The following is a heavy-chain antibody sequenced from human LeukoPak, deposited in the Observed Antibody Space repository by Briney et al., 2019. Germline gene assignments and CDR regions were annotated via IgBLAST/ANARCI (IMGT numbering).Heavy chain of an antibody. CDR3: AKDRGWLQFDY. CDR2: IYCSGIS. Sequence: SETLSLTCTVSGVSINSHFWNWIRQSPGKGLEWIGYIYCSGISNYNPSLKSRATISVDTSKSQFSLNLNSVTAADTAVYFCAKDRGWLQFDYWGQGILVTVSS. V-gene: IGHV4-59*11. J-gene: IGHJ4*02. D-gene: IGHD5-24*01. CDR1: GVSINSHF.